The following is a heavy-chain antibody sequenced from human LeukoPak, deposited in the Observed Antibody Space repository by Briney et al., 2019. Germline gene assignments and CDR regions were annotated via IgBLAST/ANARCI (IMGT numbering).Heavy chain of an antibody. J-gene: IGHJ4*02. CDR3: ARDLYDSSSAFDY. Sequence: SETLSLTCTVSGCSIISSSYYWGWIRQPPGKGLEWIGSIYYSGSTYSNPSLKSRVTISVDTSKNQFSLKLSSVTHADTAVYYCARDLYDSSSAFDYWGQGTLVTVSS. CDR2: IYYSGST. D-gene: IGHD3-22*01. CDR1: GCSIISSSYY. V-gene: IGHV4-39*07.